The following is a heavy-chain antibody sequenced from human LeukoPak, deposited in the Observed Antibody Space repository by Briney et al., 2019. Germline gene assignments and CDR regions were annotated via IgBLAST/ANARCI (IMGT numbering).Heavy chain of an antibody. CDR2: IGYDGSNK. CDR1: GFTFSSYG. Sequence: QPGRSLRLSCAASGFTFSSYGMHWVRQAPGKGLEWVAVIGYDGSNKYYADSVKGRFTISRDNSKNTLYLQMNSLRAEDTAVYYCARDQAYHSSSWYEGANWFDPWGQGTLVTVSS. D-gene: IGHD6-13*01. J-gene: IGHJ5*02. CDR3: ARDQAYHSSSWYEGANWFDP. V-gene: IGHV3-33*01.